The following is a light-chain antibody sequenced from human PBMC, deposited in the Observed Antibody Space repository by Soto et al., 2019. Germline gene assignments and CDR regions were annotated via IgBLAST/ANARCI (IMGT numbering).Light chain of an antibody. V-gene: IGKV3-15*01. CDR2: RAS. J-gene: IGKJ1*01. CDR3: QQYSKWPPWT. Sequence: EIVMTQSPATLAGSPGETVTLSCRASQSLSGNLAWYQQKPGQAPRLLIFRASTRATGVPARFSGRGSGTEFTLTIIGLQSEYFAVYYCQQYSKWPPWTFGPGTKVEIK. CDR1: QSLSGN.